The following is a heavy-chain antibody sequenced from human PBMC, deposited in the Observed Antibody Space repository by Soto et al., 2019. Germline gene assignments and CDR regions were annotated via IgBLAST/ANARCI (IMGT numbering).Heavy chain of an antibody. Sequence: PSDTLSLTSAVNGGFLSESYWTWIRQPPGKGLEWLGEINHVGGTNYNPSLKRRVTISADTSQNQFSLRLSCATPADTAMYFCVRIRYQLPSSVLWLDPWGQGTPVTVSS. CDR2: INHVGGT. V-gene: IGHV4-34*01. CDR1: GGFLSESY. J-gene: IGHJ5*02. CDR3: VRIRYQLPSSVLWLDP. D-gene: IGHD3-16*01.